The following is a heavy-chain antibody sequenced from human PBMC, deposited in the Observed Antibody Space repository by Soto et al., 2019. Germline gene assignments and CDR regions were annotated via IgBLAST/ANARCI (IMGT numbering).Heavy chain of an antibody. CDR3: AREKMEDIQLWLPAQKAYYYYGMDV. Sequence: ASAKVSCKASGYIFINYYIHWVRQAPGQGLEWIGIINPNGGSTNYAQKFQGRVTITADESTSTAYMELSSLRSEDTAVYYCAREKMEDIQLWLPAQKAYYYYGMDVWGQGTTVTVSS. J-gene: IGHJ6*02. CDR2: INPNGGST. D-gene: IGHD5-18*01. CDR1: GYIFINYY. V-gene: IGHV1-46*01.